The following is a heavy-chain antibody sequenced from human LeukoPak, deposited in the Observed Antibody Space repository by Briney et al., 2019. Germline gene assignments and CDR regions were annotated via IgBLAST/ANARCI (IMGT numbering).Heavy chain of an antibody. V-gene: IGHV4-4*02. CDR2: ISLTGET. Sequence: PSETLSLTCGVSGGSISSTNWWSWVRQPPGQGLEWIGEISLTGETNYNPSLKSRVTISVDTSKNQFSLKLSSVTAADTADYYCVRRVAGSSYRDYWGQGTLVTVSS. CDR3: VRRVAGSSYRDY. J-gene: IGHJ4*02. D-gene: IGHD3-22*01. CDR1: GGSISSTNW.